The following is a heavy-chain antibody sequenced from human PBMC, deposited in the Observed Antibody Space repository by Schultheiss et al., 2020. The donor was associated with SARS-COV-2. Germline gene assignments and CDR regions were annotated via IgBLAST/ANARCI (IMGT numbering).Heavy chain of an antibody. Sequence: ASVKVSCKASGFTFTSSAMQWVRQAPGQGLEWMGWINPNSGGTNYAQKFQGRVTMTRDTSISTAYMELSSLRSEDTAVYYCAREKRYCSGGSCSDYYYYYGMDVWGQGTTVTGSS. V-gene: IGHV1-2*02. CDR3: AREKRYCSGGSCSDYYYYYGMDV. CDR2: INPNSGGT. J-gene: IGHJ6*02. D-gene: IGHD2-15*01. CDR1: GFTFTSSA.